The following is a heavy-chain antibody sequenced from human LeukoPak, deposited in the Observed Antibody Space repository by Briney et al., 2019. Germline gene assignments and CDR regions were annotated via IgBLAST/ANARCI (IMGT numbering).Heavy chain of an antibody. V-gene: IGHV1-69*13. CDR3: ARVNSYDFWSGYTNWFDP. CDR1: GGTFSSYA. D-gene: IGHD3-3*01. CDR2: IIPIFGTA. J-gene: IGHJ5*02. Sequence: SVKVSCKASGGTFSSYAISWVRQAPGQGLEWMGGIIPIFGTANYAQKFQGRVTITADESTSTAYMELSSLRSDDTAVYYCARVNSYDFWSGYTNWFDPWGQGTLVTVSS.